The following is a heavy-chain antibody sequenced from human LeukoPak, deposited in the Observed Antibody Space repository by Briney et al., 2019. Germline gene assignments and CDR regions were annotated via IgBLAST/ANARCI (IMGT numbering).Heavy chain of an antibody. J-gene: IGHJ5*02. CDR2: IYYSGST. CDR1: GGSISSYY. D-gene: IGHD3-10*01. V-gene: IGHV4-59*01. Sequence: RSSETLSLTCTVSGGSISSYYWSWIRQPPGKGLEWIGYIYYSGSTNYNPSLKSRVTISVDTSKNQFSLELSSVTAADTAVYYCARGKRFGWFDPWGQGTLVTVSS. CDR3: ARGKRFGWFDP.